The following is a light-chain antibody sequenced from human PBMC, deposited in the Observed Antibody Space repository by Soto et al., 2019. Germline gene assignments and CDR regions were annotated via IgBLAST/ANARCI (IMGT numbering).Light chain of an antibody. V-gene: IGLV2-8*01. J-gene: IGLJ2*01. Sequence: QSVLTQPPSASGSPGQSVTISCTGTSSDVGAYNYVSWYQQHPGKAPKLMISEVSKRPSGVPDRFSGSKSGNTASLTISGLQAEDEANYYCNSYAGSNNPVVFGGGTKLTVL. CDR3: NSYAGSNNPVV. CDR1: SSDVGAYNY. CDR2: EVS.